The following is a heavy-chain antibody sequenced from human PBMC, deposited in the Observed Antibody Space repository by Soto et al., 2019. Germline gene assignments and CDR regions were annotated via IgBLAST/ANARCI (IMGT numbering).Heavy chain of an antibody. D-gene: IGHD3-9*01. V-gene: IGHV4-39*01. CDR3: ARPLNYDILTGFVY. CDR1: GGSIISSSYY. CDR2: IYYGGST. J-gene: IGHJ4*02. Sequence: QLQLQESGPGLVKPSETLSLTCTVSGGSIISSSYYWGWIRQPPGKGLEWIGSIYYGGSTYYNPSLKSRVTISVDTSKNQFSLKLTSVTAADTAVYYCARPLNYDILTGFVYWGQGTLVTVSS.